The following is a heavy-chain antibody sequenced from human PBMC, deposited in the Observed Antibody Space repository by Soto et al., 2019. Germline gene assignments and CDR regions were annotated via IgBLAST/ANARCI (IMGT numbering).Heavy chain of an antibody. V-gene: IGHV3-15*01. D-gene: IGHD3-10*01. J-gene: IGHJ6*02. CDR2: IKSKSDGETT. Sequence: VELVESGGGLVKPGGPLTLSCEGSGFTFRNAWMSWVRQAPGKGLEWVGRIKSKSDGETTDYAVPVKGRFTISRDDSENTFYLRMSSLKSEDTAVYYCTTGRIIWCGEYTFAMDVWGQGTTVTVSS. CDR3: TTGRIIWCGEYTFAMDV. CDR1: GFTFRNAW.